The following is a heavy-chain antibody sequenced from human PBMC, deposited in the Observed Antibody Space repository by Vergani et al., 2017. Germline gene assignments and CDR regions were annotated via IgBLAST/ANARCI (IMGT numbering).Heavy chain of an antibody. CDR3: AREVDYYGSGSNYMDG. CDR2: IYYSGST. J-gene: IGHJ4*02. Sequence: QVQLQESGPGLVKPSQTLSLTCTVSGGSINSGDYYWSWIRQPPGKGLEWIGYIYYSGSTYYNPSLKSRLTISVDTSKNQFSLKLTSVTAADTAVYYCAREVDYYGSGSNYMDGGGQGCLVSVSS. CDR1: GGSINSGDYY. D-gene: IGHD3-10*01. V-gene: IGHV4-30-4*08.